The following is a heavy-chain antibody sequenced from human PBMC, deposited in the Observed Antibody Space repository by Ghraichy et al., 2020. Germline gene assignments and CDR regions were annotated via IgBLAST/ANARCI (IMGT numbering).Heavy chain of an antibody. CDR1: GFTFSSYA. J-gene: IGHJ6*02. CDR3: AKKEGATMIVVVTPLIYGMDV. Sequence: GGSLRLSCAASGFTFSSYAMSWVRQAPGKGLEWVSAIIGSGGSTYYADFVKGRFTISRDNSKNTLYLQMNSLRAEDTAVYYCAKKEGATMIVVVTPLIYGMDVWGQGTTVTVSS. D-gene: IGHD3-22*01. V-gene: IGHV3-23*01. CDR2: IIGSGGST.